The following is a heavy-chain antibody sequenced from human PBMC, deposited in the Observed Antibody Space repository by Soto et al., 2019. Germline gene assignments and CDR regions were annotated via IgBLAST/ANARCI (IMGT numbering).Heavy chain of an antibody. D-gene: IGHD3-3*01. J-gene: IGHJ4*02. CDR1: GYTFTSYG. CDR3: ARSDDFWSGYLPMLFDY. Sequence: GASVKVSCKASGYTFTSYGISWVRQAPGQGLEWMGWISAYNGNTNYAQKLQGRVTMTTDTSTSTAYMELRSLRSDDTAVYYCARSDDFWSGYLPMLFDYWGQGTLVTVSS. V-gene: IGHV1-18*01. CDR2: ISAYNGNT.